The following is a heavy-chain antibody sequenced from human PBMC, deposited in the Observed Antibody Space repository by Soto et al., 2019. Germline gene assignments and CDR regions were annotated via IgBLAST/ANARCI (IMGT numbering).Heavy chain of an antibody. CDR3: ARVVEMATIRGFYYFDY. CDR1: GGTFSSYA. V-gene: IGHV1-69*01. J-gene: IGHJ4*02. CDR2: IIPIFGTA. D-gene: IGHD5-12*01. Sequence: QVQLVQSGAEVKKPGSSVKVSCKASGGTFSSYAISWVRQAPGQGLEWMGGIIPIFGTANYAQKFRGRVTITADESTSTAYMELSSLRSEDTAVYYCARVVEMATIRGFYYFDYWGQGTLVTVSS.